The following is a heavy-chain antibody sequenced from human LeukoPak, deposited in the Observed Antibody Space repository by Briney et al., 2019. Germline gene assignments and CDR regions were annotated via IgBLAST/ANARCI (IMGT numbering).Heavy chain of an antibody. CDR1: GGSISSYY. D-gene: IGHD1-26*01. V-gene: IGHV4-59*01. J-gene: IGHJ3*02. Sequence: SETLSLTCTVSGGSISSYYWSWLRQPPGKGLEWIGYIYYSGCTNYNPSLKSRVTISVDTSNNQFSLKLSSVTAADTAVYYCATPSSGSYNDAFDIWGQGTMVTVSS. CDR2: IYYSGCT. CDR3: ATPSSGSYNDAFDI.